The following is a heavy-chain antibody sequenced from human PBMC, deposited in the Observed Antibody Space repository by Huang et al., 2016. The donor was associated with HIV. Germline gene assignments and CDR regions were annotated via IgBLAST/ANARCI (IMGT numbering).Heavy chain of an antibody. V-gene: IGHV1-24*01. J-gene: IGHJ3*02. Sequence: QVRLVQSGAEVKKPGASVKVSCKVSGYTLTELSIHWVRQAPGKGLEWMGGFAPEHGETIYAQNFQGRGTMTEYTSTDTAYMELHSLRPEDTAVYYWAAGYDTYYDIWGQGTMVIASS. CDR2: FAPEHGET. D-gene: IGHD2-21*01. CDR1: GYTLTELS. CDR3: AAGYDTYYDI.